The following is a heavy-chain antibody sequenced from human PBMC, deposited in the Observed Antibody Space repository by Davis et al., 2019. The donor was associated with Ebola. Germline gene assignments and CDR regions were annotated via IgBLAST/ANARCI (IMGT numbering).Heavy chain of an antibody. J-gene: IGHJ6*04. Sequence: GESLKISCAASGFTFSSYVMIWVRQAPGKGLEWVSGIRGSGGSTSYADSVKGRFTISRDNSRSTLYLQMNSLRADDTAVYYCAKSGLSFGVVKYHYGMDVWGKGTTVTVSS. CDR3: AKSGLSFGVVKYHYGMDV. CDR2: IRGSGGST. V-gene: IGHV3-23*01. CDR1: GFTFSSYV. D-gene: IGHD3-3*01.